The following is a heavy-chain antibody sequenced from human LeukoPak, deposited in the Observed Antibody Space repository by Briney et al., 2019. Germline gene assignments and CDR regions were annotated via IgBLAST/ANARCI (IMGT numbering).Heavy chain of an antibody. J-gene: IGHJ4*02. CDR3: ARDPGYSSPRGDY. Sequence: GASVKVSCKAYGYTFTGYFMHWVRQAPGQGLEWMVWINPNSGGTHYAQKFQGRVTMTRDTSISTAYMELSRLRSDDTAVYYCARDPGYSSPRGDYWGQGTLVTVSS. CDR2: INPNSGGT. D-gene: IGHD5-18*01. CDR1: GYTFTGYF. V-gene: IGHV1-2*02.